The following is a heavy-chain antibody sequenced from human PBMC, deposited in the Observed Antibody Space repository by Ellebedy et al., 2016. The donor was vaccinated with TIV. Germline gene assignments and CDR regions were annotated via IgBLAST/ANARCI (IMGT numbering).Heavy chain of an antibody. CDR3: ARDGDTSGHYGLWTY. CDR2: IWYDGNNK. CDR1: GFTFSHYG. V-gene: IGHV3-33*02. J-gene: IGHJ4*02. Sequence: GESLKISXAASGFTFSHYGMHWVRQAPGKGLEWVAVIWYDGNNKYYADSVKGRFTISRDSSTNTLFLQMNSLRAEDTAMYYCARDGDTSGHYGLWTYWGQGILVTVSS. D-gene: IGHD3-22*01.